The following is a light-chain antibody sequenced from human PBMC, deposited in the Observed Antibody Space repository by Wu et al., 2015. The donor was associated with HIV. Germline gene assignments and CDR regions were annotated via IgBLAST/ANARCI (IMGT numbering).Light chain of an antibody. J-gene: IGKJ2*01. Sequence: EIVLTQSPGTLSLSLGERATLSCRASQSVSSSHNLNTNSLAWYQQKPGQAPRLIIYAATSRATGVPDRFTGSGSGTDFTLTISRLEPEDFAVYYCQQYGRSPFTFGQGPSWRS. CDR2: AAT. CDR1: QSVSSSHNLNTNS. CDR3: QQYGRSPFT. V-gene: IGKV3-20*01.